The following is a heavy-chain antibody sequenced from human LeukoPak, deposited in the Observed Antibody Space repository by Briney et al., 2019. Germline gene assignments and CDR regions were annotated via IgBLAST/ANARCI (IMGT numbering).Heavy chain of an antibody. CDR2: IGTAGDP. V-gene: IGHV3-13*05. CDR1: GFTFSSYD. J-gene: IGHJ4*02. Sequence: GGSLRLSCAASGFTFSSYDMHWVRQATGKGLEWVSAIGTAGDPYYPGSVKGRFTISRGNSKNTLYLQMNSLRDEDTAVYYCAREVASGSCFDYWGQGTLVTVSS. CDR3: AREVASGSCFDY. D-gene: IGHD1-26*01.